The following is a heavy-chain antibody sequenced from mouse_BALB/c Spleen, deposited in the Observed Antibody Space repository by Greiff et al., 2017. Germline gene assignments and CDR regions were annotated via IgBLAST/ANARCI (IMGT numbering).Heavy chain of an antibody. Sequence: QVQLKESGPGLVAPSQSLSITCTVSGFSLTSYGVHWVRQPPGKGLEWLGVIWAGGSTNYNSALMSRLSISKDNSKSQVFLKMNSLQTDDTAMYSCARGLITTVVEGYFDVWGAGTTVTVSS. V-gene: IGHV2-9*02. CDR3: ARGLITTVVEGYFDV. J-gene: IGHJ1*01. CDR2: IWAGGST. D-gene: IGHD1-1*01. CDR1: GFSLTSYG.